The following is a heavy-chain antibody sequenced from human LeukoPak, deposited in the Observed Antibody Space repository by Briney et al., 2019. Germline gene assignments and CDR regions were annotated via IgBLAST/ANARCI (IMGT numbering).Heavy chain of an antibody. CDR3: ARDLGDMYSGYADSFDY. CDR2: ISSSSSTI. Sequence: GGSLRLSCAASGFTFSSYSMNWVRQAPGKGLEWVSYISSSSSTIYYADSVKGRFTISRDNAKNSLYLQMNSLRAEDTAVYYCARDLGDMYSGYADSFDYWGQGTLVTVSS. D-gene: IGHD5-12*01. CDR1: GFTFSSYS. V-gene: IGHV3-48*04. J-gene: IGHJ4*02.